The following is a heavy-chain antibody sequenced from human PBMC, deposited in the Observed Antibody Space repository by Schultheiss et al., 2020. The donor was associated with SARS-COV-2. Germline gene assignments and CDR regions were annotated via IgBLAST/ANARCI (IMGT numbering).Heavy chain of an antibody. CDR1: GFTFTSSA. Sequence: ASVKVSCKASGFTFTSSAVQWVRQAPGQGLEWMGWINPKSGGTNYAQKFQGRVTMTRDTSISTAYMELSRLRSDDTAVYYCARDWYSRDYYYGMDVWGQGTTVTVSS. J-gene: IGHJ6*02. CDR3: ARDWYSRDYYYGMDV. V-gene: IGHV1-2*02. D-gene: IGHD1-1*01. CDR2: INPKSGGT.